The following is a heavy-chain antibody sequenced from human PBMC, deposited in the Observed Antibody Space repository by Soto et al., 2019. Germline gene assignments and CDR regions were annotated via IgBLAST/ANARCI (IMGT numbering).Heavy chain of an antibody. CDR1: GGTFSSYM. Sequence: QVQLVQSGAEVKKPGSSVKVSCKASGGTFSSYMISWVRQAPGQGLEWMGRIIPILGVTNYAQKFQGRVTIIADKSTNTAYRELSSLKSEDTAVYYCARGWWGSALKGGVDYWGQGTLVTVSS. J-gene: IGHJ4*02. CDR3: ARGWWGSALKGGVDY. D-gene: IGHD2-15*01. V-gene: IGHV1-69*02. CDR2: IIPILGVT.